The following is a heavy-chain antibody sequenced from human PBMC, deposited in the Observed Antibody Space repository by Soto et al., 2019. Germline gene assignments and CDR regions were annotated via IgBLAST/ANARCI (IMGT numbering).Heavy chain of an antibody. CDR3: ARGERPDYFDY. J-gene: IGHJ4*02. D-gene: IGHD1-1*01. CDR1: GFTVSSNY. V-gene: IGHV3-53*01. CDR2: IYSGGST. Sequence: GGSLRLSCAASGFTVSSNYMSWVRQAPGKGLEWVSVIYSGGSTYYADSVKGRFTISRDNSKNTLYLQMNSLRAEDTAVYYCARGERPDYFDYWGQGTLVTVSS.